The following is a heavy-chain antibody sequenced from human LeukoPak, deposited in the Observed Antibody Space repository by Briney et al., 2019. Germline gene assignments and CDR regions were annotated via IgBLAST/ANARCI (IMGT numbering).Heavy chain of an antibody. CDR3: ARDRQWLVDH. J-gene: IGHJ5*02. Sequence: TSETLSLTCTVPGDSISSYYWSWIRQPAGKGLEWIGRVYVTGSTNLNPALQSRVTMSVDTSKNQFSLKLTSVTAADTAVYYCARDRQWLVDHWGQGTLATVSP. D-gene: IGHD6-19*01. V-gene: IGHV4-4*07. CDR2: VYVTGST. CDR1: GDSISSYY.